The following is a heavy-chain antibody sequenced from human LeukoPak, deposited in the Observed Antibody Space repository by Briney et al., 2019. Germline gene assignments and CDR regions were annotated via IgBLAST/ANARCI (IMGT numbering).Heavy chain of an antibody. CDR1: GDSVSSNSAA. CDR3: ARGGYSSSWYSYNWFDP. J-gene: IGHJ5*02. V-gene: IGHV6-1*01. Sequence: SQTLSLTCAISGDSVSSNSAAWNWIRQSPSRGLEWLGRTYYRSKWYNDYAVSVKSRITINTDTSKNQFSLQLNSVTPEDTAVYYCARGGYSSSWYSYNWFDPWGQGTLVTVSS. CDR2: TYYRSKWYN. D-gene: IGHD6-13*01.